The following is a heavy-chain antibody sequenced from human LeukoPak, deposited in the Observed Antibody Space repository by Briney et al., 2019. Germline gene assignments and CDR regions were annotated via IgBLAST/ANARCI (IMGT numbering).Heavy chain of an antibody. D-gene: IGHD5-12*01. CDR3: AKDMRVVATDAFDI. V-gene: IGHV3-48*04. J-gene: IGHJ3*02. CDR2: IRTSRST. Sequence: GSLRLSCAASGFTFSGYSMNWVRQAPGKGLEWISSIRTSRSTYYADSVKGRFTISRDNAKNSLYLQMNSLRAEDTALYYCAKDMRVVATDAFDIWGQGTMVTVSS. CDR1: GFTFSGYS.